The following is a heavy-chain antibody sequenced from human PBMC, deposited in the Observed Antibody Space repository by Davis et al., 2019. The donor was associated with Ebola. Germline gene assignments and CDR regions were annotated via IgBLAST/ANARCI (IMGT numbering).Heavy chain of an antibody. CDR1: GFTFSDYY. V-gene: IGHV4-59*08. J-gene: IGHJ6*02. CDR2: IYYTGST. CDR3: ARRARYYYGMDV. Sequence: ESLNISCAASGFTFSDYYMSWIRQPPGKGLEWIGYIYYTGSTNYNPSLKSRVTISMDTSQNHFSLNLKSVTAADAAVYYCARRARYYYGMDVWGQGTTVTVSS.